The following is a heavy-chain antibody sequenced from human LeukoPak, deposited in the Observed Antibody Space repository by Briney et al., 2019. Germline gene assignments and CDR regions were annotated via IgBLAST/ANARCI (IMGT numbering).Heavy chain of an antibody. Sequence: GGCLRLSCAASGFTFSSYWMSWVRPAPGKGLEWVANIKQDGSEKYYVDSVKGRFTISRDNAWNSLYLQMNSLRAEDTAVYYCARDSETAGEWFDYWGQGTLVTVSS. CDR3: ARDSETAGEWFDY. D-gene: IGHD2-8*01. CDR2: IKQDGSEK. V-gene: IGHV3-7*04. J-gene: IGHJ4*02. CDR1: GFTFSSYW.